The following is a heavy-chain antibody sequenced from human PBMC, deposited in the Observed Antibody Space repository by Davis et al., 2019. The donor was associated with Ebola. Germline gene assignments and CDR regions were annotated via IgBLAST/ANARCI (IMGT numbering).Heavy chain of an antibody. J-gene: IGHJ4*02. D-gene: IGHD6-19*01. CDR3: ARQGIPLYSSGWYFDY. CDR1: GGSIISSSSY. Sequence: MPSETLSLTCTVSGGSIISSSSYWGWLRQPPRKGLEWIGSIYYSGITYYNPSLKSRVTISVDTSKNQFSLKLSSVTAADTAVYYCARQGIPLYSSGWYFDYWGQGTLVTVSS. CDR2: IYYSGIT. V-gene: IGHV4-39*01.